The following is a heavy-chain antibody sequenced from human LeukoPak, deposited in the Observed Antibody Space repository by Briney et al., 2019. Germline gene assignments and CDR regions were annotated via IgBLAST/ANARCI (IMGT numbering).Heavy chain of an antibody. CDR3: ARVVYGDYPRYYYYYYMDV. J-gene: IGHJ6*03. CDR1: GFTFSSHW. CDR2: INSDGSST. V-gene: IGHV3-74*01. Sequence: GGSLRLSCAASGFTFSSHWMHWVRQAPGKGLVWVSRINSDGSSTSYADSVKGRFTISRDNAKNTLYLQMNSLRAEDTAVYYCARVVYGDYPRYYYYYYMDVWGKGTTVTVSS. D-gene: IGHD4-17*01.